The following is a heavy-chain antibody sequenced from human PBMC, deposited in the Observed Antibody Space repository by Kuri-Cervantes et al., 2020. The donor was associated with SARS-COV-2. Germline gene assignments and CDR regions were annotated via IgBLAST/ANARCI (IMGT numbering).Heavy chain of an antibody. CDR1: GGSVSSGSYY. V-gene: IGHV4-61*01. J-gene: IGHJ5*02. D-gene: IGHD4-17*01. Sequence: SETLSLTCTVSGGSVSSGSYYWSWIRQPPGKGLEWIGYIYYSGSTNYNPSLKSRVTISVDTSKNQFSLKLSSVTAADTAVYYCARELGLTTVNWFDPWGQGTLVTVSS. CDR3: ARELGLTTVNWFDP. CDR2: IYYSGST.